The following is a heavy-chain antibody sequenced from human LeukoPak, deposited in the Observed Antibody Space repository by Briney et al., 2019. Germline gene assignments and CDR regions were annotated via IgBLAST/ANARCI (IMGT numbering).Heavy chain of an antibody. D-gene: IGHD2-8*01. J-gene: IGHJ6*02. CDR1: GFTFSSYS. V-gene: IGHV3-21*01. Sequence: GGPLRLSCAASGFTFSSYSMNWVRQAPGKGLEWVSSISSSSSYIYYADSVKGRFTISRDNAKNSLYLQMNSLRAEDTAVYYCARDPNYYYYYYGMDVWGQGTTVTVSS. CDR2: ISSSSSYI. CDR3: ARDPNYYYYYYGMDV.